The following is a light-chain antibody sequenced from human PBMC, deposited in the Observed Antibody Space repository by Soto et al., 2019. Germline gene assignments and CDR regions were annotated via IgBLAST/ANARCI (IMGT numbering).Light chain of an antibody. CDR1: QSVSSSY. V-gene: IGKV3-20*01. J-gene: IGKJ2*01. CDR2: GAS. CDR3: QQYGSSPLYT. Sequence: EIVLTQSPGTLSLSPGERGTLSCRASQSVSSSYIAWYQQKPGQAPRLLIYGASSRATGIPDRFSGSGSGTDFTLTISRLEPEDFAVYYCQQYGSSPLYTFGQGTKLEIK.